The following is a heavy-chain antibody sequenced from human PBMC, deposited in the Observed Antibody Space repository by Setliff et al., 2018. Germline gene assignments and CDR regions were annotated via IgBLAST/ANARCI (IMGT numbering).Heavy chain of an antibody. Sequence: RASVKVSRKASGHTFITFGISWVRQAPGQGLEWMGWISAYSDDTKYAEKFQGRVTMTMDTSTGTAYMELRSLRSDDTAVYICAYDSSGYYPGYWGQGTLVTVS. CDR1: GHTFITFG. CDR3: AYDSSGYYPGY. CDR2: ISAYSDDT. D-gene: IGHD3-22*01. J-gene: IGHJ4*02. V-gene: IGHV1-18*01.